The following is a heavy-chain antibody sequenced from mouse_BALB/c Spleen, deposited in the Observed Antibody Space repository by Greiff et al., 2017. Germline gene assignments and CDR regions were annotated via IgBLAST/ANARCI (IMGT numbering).Heavy chain of an antibody. V-gene: IGHV5-12-2*01. Sequence: EVHLVESGGGLVQPGGSLKLSCAASGFTFSSYTMSWVRQTPEKRLEWVAYISNGGGSTYYPDTVKGRFTISRDNAKNTLYLQMSSLKSEDTAMYYCARQGGYYWYFDVWGAGTTVTVSS. CDR2: ISNGGGST. CDR1: GFTFSSYT. CDR3: ARQGGYYWYFDV. J-gene: IGHJ1*01. D-gene: IGHD1-1*02.